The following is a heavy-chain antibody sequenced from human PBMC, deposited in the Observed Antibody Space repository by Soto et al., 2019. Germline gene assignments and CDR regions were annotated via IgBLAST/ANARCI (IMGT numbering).Heavy chain of an antibody. CDR1: GFTFSSYG. CDR3: AREYGSSTSCYAGTDY. V-gene: IGHV3-33*01. D-gene: IGHD2-2*01. J-gene: IGHJ4*02. Sequence: QVQLVESGGGVVQPGRSLRLSCAASGFTFSSYGMHWVRQAPGKGLEWVAVIWYDGSNKYYADSVKGRFTISRDNYKNTLYLQMNSLRAEDTAVYYCAREYGSSTSCYAGTDYWGQGTLVTVSS. CDR2: IWYDGSNK.